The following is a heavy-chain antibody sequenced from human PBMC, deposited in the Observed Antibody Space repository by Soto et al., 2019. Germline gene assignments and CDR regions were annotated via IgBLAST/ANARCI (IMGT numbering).Heavy chain of an antibody. CDR2: IYHSGTT. Sequence: PSETLSLTCTVSGGSISSGGYYWSWIRQHPGKGLEWIGYIYHSGTTYYNPSLKSRVTISVDTSKNQFSLKLTSVTAADTAVYFCAREVALTSCFDNWGQGTLVTVSS. D-gene: IGHD5-12*01. CDR1: GGSISSGGYY. V-gene: IGHV4-31*03. CDR3: AREVALTSCFDN. J-gene: IGHJ4*02.